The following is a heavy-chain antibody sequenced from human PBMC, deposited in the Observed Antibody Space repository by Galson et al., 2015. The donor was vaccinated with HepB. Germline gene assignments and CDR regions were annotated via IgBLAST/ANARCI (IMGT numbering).Heavy chain of an antibody. CDR3: ARDESTSGWFSADY. V-gene: IGHV3-33*01. D-gene: IGHD6-19*01. CDR1: GFTFGSYG. J-gene: IGHJ4*02. CDR2: IWFDGNKK. Sequence: LRLSCAPSGFTFGSYGMHWVRQAPGKGLEWVAVIWFDGNKKYHADSVKGRFTISRDNSKNTLYLQMSSLRAEDTALYYCARDESTSGWFSADYWGQGTQVTVSS.